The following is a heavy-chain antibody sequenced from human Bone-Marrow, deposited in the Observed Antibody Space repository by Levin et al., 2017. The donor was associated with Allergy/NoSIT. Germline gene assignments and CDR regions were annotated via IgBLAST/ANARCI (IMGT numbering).Heavy chain of an antibody. D-gene: IGHD2-2*01. J-gene: IGHJ4*02. Sequence: PGGSLRLSCAASGFTFSSYAMNWVRQAPGKGLEWVSYIIGSTKTVYYAASVKGRFTISRDNAKNSLYLQMNSLRAEDTAVYYCARARDQYQSFDYWGQGTLVTVSS. CDR3: ARARDQYQSFDY. V-gene: IGHV3-48*01. CDR2: IIGSTKTV. CDR1: GFTFSSYA.